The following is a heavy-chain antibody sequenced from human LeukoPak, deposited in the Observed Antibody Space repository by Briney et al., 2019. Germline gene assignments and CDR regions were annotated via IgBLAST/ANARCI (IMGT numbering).Heavy chain of an antibody. D-gene: IGHD5-12*01. CDR1: GGSISSTSYY. CDR2: ISSSGST. CDR3: TRDSSGYDWFYDY. J-gene: IGHJ4*02. Sequence: ASETLSLTCTVSGGSISSTSYYWSWIRQPAGRGLEWIGRISSSGSTNYNPSLKSRVTMSVDRSKNQISLMLYSVTAADTAVYFCTRDSSGYDWFYDYWGQGTLVTVSS. V-gene: IGHV4-61*02.